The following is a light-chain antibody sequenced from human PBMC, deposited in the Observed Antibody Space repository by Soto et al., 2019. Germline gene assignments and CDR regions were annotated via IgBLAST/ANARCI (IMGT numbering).Light chain of an antibody. J-gene: IGLJ1*01. Sequence: QSALTQPASVSGSPGQSITTSCTGTSSDVGGYNYVSWYQHHPGKAPKLMIYDVFHRPSGISTRFSGSKSGNTASLTISGLQAEDEADYYCSSYASSSTLVFGTGTKVTVL. V-gene: IGLV2-14*03. CDR2: DVF. CDR1: SSDVGGYNY. CDR3: SSYASSSTLV.